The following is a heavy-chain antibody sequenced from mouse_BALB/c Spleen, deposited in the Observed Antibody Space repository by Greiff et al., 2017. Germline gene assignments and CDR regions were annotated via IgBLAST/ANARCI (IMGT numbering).Heavy chain of an antibody. CDR3: ARDAPQRGLDY. D-gene: IGHD4-1*02. J-gene: IGHJ2*01. CDR2: SRNKANDYTT. V-gene: IGHV7-1*02. CDR1: GFTFSDFY. Sequence: EVKVVESGGGLVQPGGSLRLSCATSGFTFSDFYMEWVRQPPGKRLEWIAASRNKANDYTTEYSASVKGRFIVSRDTSQSILYLQMNALRAEDTAIYYCARDAPQRGLDYWGQGTTLTVSS.